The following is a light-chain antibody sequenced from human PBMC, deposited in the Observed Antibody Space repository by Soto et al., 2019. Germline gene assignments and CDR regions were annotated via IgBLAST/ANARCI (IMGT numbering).Light chain of an antibody. Sequence: QSVLTQPASVSGSPGQSITISCTGTNSDIGGYDYVSWYQHHPGKAPKLLIYDVSARPSGVSDRFSGSKSDNTASLTVSGLQTEDEAAYYCSSYATINTLLFGGGTKLTVL. CDR2: DVS. CDR3: SSYATINTLL. CDR1: NSDIGGYDY. V-gene: IGLV2-14*03. J-gene: IGLJ2*01.